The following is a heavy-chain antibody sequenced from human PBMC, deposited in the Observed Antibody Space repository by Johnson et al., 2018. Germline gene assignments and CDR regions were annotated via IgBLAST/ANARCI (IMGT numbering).Heavy chain of an antibody. CDR2: ILPIFGTT. CDR1: GGTLSNHT. Sequence: VQLVETGTEVKKPGSSVKVSCKASGGTLSNHTITWVRQAPGQGLEWMGGILPIFGTTNYAQKFQGRVTITADESANTAYMEVGNLRSDDTAVYFWARRTRGRGNDIVLVPTATGESYDYEMPVWGQGTTVTVSS. D-gene: IGHD2-2*01. J-gene: IGHJ6*02. CDR3: ARRTRGRGNDIVLVPTATGESYDYEMPV. V-gene: IGHV1-69*01.